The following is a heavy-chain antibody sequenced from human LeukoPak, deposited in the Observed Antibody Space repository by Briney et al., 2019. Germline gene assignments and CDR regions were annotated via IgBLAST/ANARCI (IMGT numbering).Heavy chain of an antibody. D-gene: IGHD5-18*01. Sequence: PGGSLRLSCAASGFTFSDYYMSWIRQAPGKGLEWVSYISSSSSYTNYADSVKGRSTISRDNAKNSLYLQMNSLRAEDTAVYYCARDQYSYGYYYYYYGMDVWGQGTTVTVSS. CDR1: GFTFSDYY. CDR2: ISSSSSYT. J-gene: IGHJ6*02. V-gene: IGHV3-11*06. CDR3: ARDQYSYGYYYYYYGMDV.